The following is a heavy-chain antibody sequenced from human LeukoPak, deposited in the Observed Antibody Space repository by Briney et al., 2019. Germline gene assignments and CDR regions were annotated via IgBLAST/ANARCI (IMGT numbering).Heavy chain of an antibody. CDR3: TLYNY. CDR2: INPGNGET. J-gene: IGHJ4*02. V-gene: IGHV1-3*03. Sequence: ASVKVSCKASGYTFTGYYMHWVRQAPGQSLEWMGCINPGNGETKYSQEFQGRVTITRDTSATTAYMELSSLRSDDMAVYYCTLYNYWGQGTLVTVSS. CDR1: GYTFTGYY. D-gene: IGHD2-2*02.